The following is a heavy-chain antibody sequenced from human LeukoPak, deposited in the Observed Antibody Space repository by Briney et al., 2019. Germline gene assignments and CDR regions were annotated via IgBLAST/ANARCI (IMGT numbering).Heavy chain of an antibody. CDR1: GFTFDEYA. J-gene: IGHJ4*02. Sequence: GGSLRLSCAAAGFTFDEYAMHWVRHAPGKGLEWVAGVSWNSDTIAYADSVKGRFTISRDNDENSVYLQMNSLRAEDTALYHCAKAYGLGSYYGPVDYWGQGTLVIVSS. D-gene: IGHD3-10*01. CDR2: VSWNSDTI. V-gene: IGHV3-9*01. CDR3: AKAYGLGSYYGPVDY.